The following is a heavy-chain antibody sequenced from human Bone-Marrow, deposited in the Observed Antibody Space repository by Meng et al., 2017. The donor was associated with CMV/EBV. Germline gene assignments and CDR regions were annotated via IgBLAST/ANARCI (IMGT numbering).Heavy chain of an antibody. V-gene: IGHV3-30*18. CDR1: GFSFNDYG. D-gene: IGHD5-24*01. Sequence: GESLKISCAVSGFSFNDYGMHWVRQAPGKGLEWVTFITYDGSNTYYADSVKGRFTISRDNSKNTLYLQMNSLRDEDTAVYYCAKDGRRDGYNAPWGQGTLVTVSS. J-gene: IGHJ5*02. CDR3: AKDGRRDGYNAP. CDR2: ITYDGSNT.